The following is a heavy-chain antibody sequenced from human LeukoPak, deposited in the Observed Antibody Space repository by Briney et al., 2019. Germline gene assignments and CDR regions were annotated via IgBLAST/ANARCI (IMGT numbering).Heavy chain of an antibody. CDR2: ISGSGGST. CDR1: GFTFSSYG. J-gene: IGHJ4*02. CDR3: AKGQWLGYYFDY. D-gene: IGHD6-19*01. Sequence: GGTLSLSCAASGFTFSSYGMSWVRPAPGKGLEWVSAISGSGGSTYYADSVKGRFTNSRDNSKNTLYLQMNSLRAEDTAVYYCAKGQWLGYYFDYWGQGTLVTVSS. V-gene: IGHV3-23*01.